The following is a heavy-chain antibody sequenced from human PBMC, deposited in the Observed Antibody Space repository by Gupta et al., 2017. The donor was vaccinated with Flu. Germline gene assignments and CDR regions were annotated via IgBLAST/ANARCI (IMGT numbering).Heavy chain of an antibody. CDR3: ASSYNSAWHNFNF. D-gene: IGHD6-19*01. J-gene: IGHJ4*02. Sequence: YGDAVKGRFTLSRDNSKKTLYLQMNSLRSEDTAVYYCASSYNSAWHNFNFWGQGTLVTVSS. V-gene: IGHV3-30*01.